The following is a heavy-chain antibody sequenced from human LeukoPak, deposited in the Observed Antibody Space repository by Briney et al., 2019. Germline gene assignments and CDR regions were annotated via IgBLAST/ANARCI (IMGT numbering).Heavy chain of an antibody. CDR3: AREPVTGSVY. V-gene: IGHV3-21*01. J-gene: IGHJ4*02. CDR2: ISSTGSYI. D-gene: IGHD4-17*01. Sequence: GGSLRLSCAASGFTFSRYSMKWVRQAPGKGLEWVSSISSTGSYIYYADSVKGRFTVSRDNAKNSLYLQMNSLRGEDTAVYYCAREPVTGSVYWGQGTLVTVSS. CDR1: GFTFSRYS.